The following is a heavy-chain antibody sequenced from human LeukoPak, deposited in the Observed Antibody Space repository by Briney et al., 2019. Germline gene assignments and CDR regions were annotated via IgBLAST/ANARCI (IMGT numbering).Heavy chain of an antibody. V-gene: IGHV3-72*01. CDR2: TRNKANSYTT. CDR1: GFTFSSYS. D-gene: IGHD3-10*01. CDR3: ASLYGSGKRWVDP. Sequence: QPGGSLRLSCAASGFTFSSYSMNWVRQAPGKGLEWVGRTRNKANSYTTEYAASVKGRFTISRDDSKNSLYLQMNSLKTEDTAVYYCASLYGSGKRWVDPWGQGTLVTVSS. J-gene: IGHJ5*02.